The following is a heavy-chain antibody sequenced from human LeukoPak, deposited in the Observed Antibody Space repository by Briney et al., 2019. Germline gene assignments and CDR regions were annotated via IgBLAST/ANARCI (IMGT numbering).Heavy chain of an antibody. CDR2: ISTSGST. CDR3: AKAPRYSSSSY. V-gene: IGHV4-4*07. D-gene: IGHD6-6*01. J-gene: IGHJ4*02. Sequence: SETLSLTCTVSGGSISSYYWSWIRQPAGKGLESIGHISTSGSTNYNPSLKSRVTMSVDTSKNQFSLKLSSVTAADTAVYYCAKAPRYSSSSYWGQGTLVTVSS. CDR1: GGSISSYY.